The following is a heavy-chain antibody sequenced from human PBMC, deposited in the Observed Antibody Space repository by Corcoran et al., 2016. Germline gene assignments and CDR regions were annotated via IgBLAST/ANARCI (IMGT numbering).Heavy chain of an antibody. V-gene: IGHV1-2*02. CDR1: GYTFTGYY. Sequence: QVQLVQSGAEVKKPGASVKVSCKASGYTFTGYYMHWVRQAPGQGLEWMGWINPNSGGTNYAQKFQGRVTMTRDTSISTAYMELSRLGSDDTAVYYCARVLGLEYSSSFSGYWFDPWGQGTLVTVSS. CDR2: INPNSGGT. J-gene: IGHJ5*02. CDR3: ARVLGLEYSSSFSGYWFDP. D-gene: IGHD6-6*01.